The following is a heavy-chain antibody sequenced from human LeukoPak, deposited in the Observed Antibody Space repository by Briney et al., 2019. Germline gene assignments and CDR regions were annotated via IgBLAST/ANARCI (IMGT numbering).Heavy chain of an antibody. CDR3: ARSRGLVRNAFDI. Sequence: SETLSLTCTVSGGSISSSSYYWGWIRQPPGKGLEWIGSIYYSGSTYYNPSLKSRVTISVGTSKNQFSLKLSSVTAAGTAVYYCARSRGLVRNAFDIWGQGTMVTVSS. CDR2: IYYSGST. CDR1: GGSISSSSYY. V-gene: IGHV4-39*07. D-gene: IGHD3-10*01. J-gene: IGHJ3*02.